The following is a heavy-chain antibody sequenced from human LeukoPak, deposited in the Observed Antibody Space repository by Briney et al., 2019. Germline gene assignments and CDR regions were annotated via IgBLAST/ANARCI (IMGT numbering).Heavy chain of an antibody. CDR1: GFTFSSYA. D-gene: IGHD5-12*01. J-gene: IGHJ4*02. V-gene: IGHV3-23*01. CDR2: ISGSGGST. CDR3: AKDEKWPRLTGITDY. Sequence: GGSLRLSCAASGFTFSSYAMSWVRQAPGKGLEWVSAISGSGGSTYYADSVKGRFTISRDNSKNTLYLQMNSLRAEDTAVYYCAKDEKWPRLTGITDYWGQGTLVTVSS.